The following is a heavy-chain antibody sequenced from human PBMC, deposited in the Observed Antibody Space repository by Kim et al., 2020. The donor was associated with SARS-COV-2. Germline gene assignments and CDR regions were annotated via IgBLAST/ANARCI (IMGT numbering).Heavy chain of an antibody. J-gene: IGHJ6*01. Sequence: GGSLRRSCAASGFIFNTYTMHWVRQAPGKGLEWVSGITSTSSDIVYADSLKGRFTISRDNAKNSLFLQMHSMRAEDTDVDYCAREWGTCADYSFYGMDD. D-gene: IGHD1-1*01. CDR2: ITSTSSDI. CDR3: AREWGTCADYSFYGMDD. V-gene: IGHV3-21*01. CDR1: GFIFNTYT.